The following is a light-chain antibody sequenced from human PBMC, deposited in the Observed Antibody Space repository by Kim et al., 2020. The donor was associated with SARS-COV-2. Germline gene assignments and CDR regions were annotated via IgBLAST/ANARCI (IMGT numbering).Light chain of an antibody. CDR3: QQFSRFPYT. CDR1: ENIGTW. V-gene: IGKV1-5*03. Sequence: DIQMTQSPSTLSASVGDRVTITCRASENIGTWLAWYQQKPGRAPSLLIYLASTLESGVPSRFSGTGSGTEFSLSITSLQPDDFATYYVQQFSRFPYTFGQGTKLEIK. CDR2: LAS. J-gene: IGKJ2*01.